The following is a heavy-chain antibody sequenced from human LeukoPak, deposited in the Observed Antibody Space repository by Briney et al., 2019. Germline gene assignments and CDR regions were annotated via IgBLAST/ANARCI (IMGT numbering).Heavy chain of an antibody. CDR3: ARRRVYCSGGTCYHYFDY. V-gene: IGHV4-61*05. Sequence: SETLSLTCIVSGYSISSGYYWGWIRQPPGKGLEWIGYIYYSGSTNYNPSLKSRVTISVDTSKNQFSLKLTSVTAADTAVYYCARRRVYCSGGTCYHYFDYWGQGTLVTVSS. D-gene: IGHD2-15*01. CDR1: GYSISSGYY. CDR2: IYYSGST. J-gene: IGHJ4*02.